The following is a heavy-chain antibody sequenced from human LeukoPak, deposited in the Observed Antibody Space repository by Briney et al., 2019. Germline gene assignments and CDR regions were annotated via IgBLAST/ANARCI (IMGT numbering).Heavy chain of an antibody. J-gene: IGHJ4*02. Sequence: PSETLSLTCTVSDGSISGGGYYWNWIRQHPGKSLEWIGYITYSGRTDSNPSLQSRITISVDRSKNQFSLEVISVTTADTAVYYCARVGGANDYGDYGLDYWGQGTLVTVSS. V-gene: IGHV4-31*03. D-gene: IGHD4-17*01. CDR3: ARVGGANDYGDYGLDY. CDR2: ITYSGRT. CDR1: DGSISGGGYY.